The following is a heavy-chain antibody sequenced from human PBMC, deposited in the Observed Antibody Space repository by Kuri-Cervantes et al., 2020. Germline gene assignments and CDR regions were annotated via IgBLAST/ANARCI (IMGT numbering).Heavy chain of an antibody. D-gene: IGHD6-13*01. CDR2: MNPNSGNT. Sequence: ASVKVSCKASGYTFTGYDINWVRQATGQGLEWMGWMNPNSGNTGYAQKFQGRVTMTRNTSISTAYMELSSLRSDDTAVYYCARDGRVTIAGLIYWGQGTLVTVSS. CDR1: GYTFTGYD. V-gene: IGHV1-8*02. CDR3: ARDGRVTIAGLIY. J-gene: IGHJ4*02.